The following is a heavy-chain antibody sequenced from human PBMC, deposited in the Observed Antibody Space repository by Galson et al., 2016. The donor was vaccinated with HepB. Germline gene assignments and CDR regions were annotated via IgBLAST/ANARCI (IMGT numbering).Heavy chain of an antibody. CDR2: IYYSGST. CDR1: GGSISSSSYY. CDR3: ATAKTGLVDY. V-gene: IGHV4-39*01. J-gene: IGHJ4*02. D-gene: IGHD7-27*01. Sequence: SETLSLTCTVSGGSISSSSYYWGWIRQPPGKGLEWIGSIYYSGSTYYNPSLKSRVTIYVDTSKNQFSLKLSSVTAADTAVYYCATAKTGLVDYWGQGTLVTVSS.